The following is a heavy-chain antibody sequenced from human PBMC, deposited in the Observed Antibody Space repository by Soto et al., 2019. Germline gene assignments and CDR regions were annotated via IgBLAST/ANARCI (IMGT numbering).Heavy chain of an antibody. J-gene: IGHJ4*02. CDR1: GFTFSDAW. V-gene: IGHV3-15*07. CDR2: IKSKSVGGAI. CDR3: ATDQGAITTFGVVVPCFDY. D-gene: IGHD3-3*01. Sequence: EVQLVESGGGLVKPGGSLRVSCAASGFTFSDAWMNWVRQAPGRGLEWVGRIKSKSVGGAIEYAAPVRGRFTISRDDSKDTVFRQMDRLRTEDTAVYFGATDQGAITTFGVVVPCFDYWCLGTRVTVSS.